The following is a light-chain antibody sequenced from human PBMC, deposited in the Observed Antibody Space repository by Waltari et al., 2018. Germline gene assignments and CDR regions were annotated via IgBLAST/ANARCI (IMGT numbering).Light chain of an antibody. V-gene: IGKV3-20*01. CDR2: DAS. J-gene: IGKJ1*01. CDR3: QKYESLPAT. CDR1: QSVRKY. Sequence: EIVLTQSPGTLSLSPGHSATLSCRASQSVRKYLAWYQQRPGQAPRRLIYDASTRATGIPDRFSGSGFGTDFSLTISRLEPEDFAVYYCQKYESLPATFGQGTKVEIK.